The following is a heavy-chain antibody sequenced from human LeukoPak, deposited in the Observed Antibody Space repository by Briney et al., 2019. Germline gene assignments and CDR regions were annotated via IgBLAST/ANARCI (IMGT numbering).Heavy chain of an antibody. V-gene: IGHV1-2*02. D-gene: IGHD4-17*01. Sequence: GASVKVSCKASGYTFTGYYMHWVRQAPGQGLEWMGWINPNSGGTNYAQKFQGRGTMTRDTSISTAYMELSRLRSDDTAVYYCARALLTVTTILPWGNWGQGTLVTVSS. CDR2: INPNSGGT. CDR3: ARALLTVTTILPWGN. CDR1: GYTFTGYY. J-gene: IGHJ4*02.